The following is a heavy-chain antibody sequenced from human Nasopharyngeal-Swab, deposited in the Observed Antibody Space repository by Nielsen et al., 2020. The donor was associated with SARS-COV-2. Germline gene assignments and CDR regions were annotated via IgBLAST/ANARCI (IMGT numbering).Heavy chain of an antibody. CDR2: IYTSGST. D-gene: IGHD6-6*01. CDR1: GGSISSYY. J-gene: IGHJ5*02. V-gene: IGHV4-4*07. Sequence: SETLSLTCTVSGGSISSYYWSWIRQPAGKGLEWIGRIYTSGSTNYNPSLKSRVTMSVDTSKSQFSLKVSSATAADTAVYYCARESAVSARRRWFDPWGQGTLVTVSS. CDR3: ARESAVSARRRWFDP.